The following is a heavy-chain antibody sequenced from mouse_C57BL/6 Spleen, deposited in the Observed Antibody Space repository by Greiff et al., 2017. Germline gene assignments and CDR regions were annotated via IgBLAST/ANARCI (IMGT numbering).Heavy chain of an antibody. J-gene: IGHJ2*01. CDR1: GYTFTSYW. CDR2: IDPSDSET. V-gene: IGHV1-52*01. D-gene: IGHD4-1*01. Sequence: QVQLKQPGAELVRPGSSVKLSCKASGYTFTSYWMHWVKQRPIQGLEWIGNIDPSDSETHYNQKFKDKATLTVDKSSSTAYMQLSSLTSEDSAVYYCAGGTGMLDYWGQGTTLTVSS. CDR3: AGGTGMLDY.